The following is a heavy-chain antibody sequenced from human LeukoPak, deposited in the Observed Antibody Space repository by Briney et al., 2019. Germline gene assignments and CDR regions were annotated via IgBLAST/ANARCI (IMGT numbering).Heavy chain of an antibody. CDR1: GYTFTDYY. V-gene: IGHV1-69-2*01. D-gene: IGHD3-10*01. CDR3: ATGLQDYYGSGSYYNVGKV. Sequence: ASVKVSCKVSGYTFTDYYMHWVQQAPGKGLELMGLVDPEDGETIYAEKFQGRVTITADTSTDTAYMELSSLRSEDTAVYYCATGLQDYYGSGSYYNVGKVWGQGTLVTVSS. J-gene: IGHJ4*02. CDR2: VDPEDGET.